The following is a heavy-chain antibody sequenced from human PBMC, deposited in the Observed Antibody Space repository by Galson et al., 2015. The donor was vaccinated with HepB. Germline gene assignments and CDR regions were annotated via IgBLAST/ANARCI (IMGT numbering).Heavy chain of an antibody. CDR2: ISAYNGNT. CDR3: ARDLGNYGGYVLGWFDP. D-gene: IGHD5-12*01. CDR1: GYTFTSYG. Sequence: SVKVSCKASGYTFTSYGISWVRQAPGQGLEWMGWISAYNGNTNYAQKLQGRVTMTTDTSTSTAYMELRSLRSDDTAVYYCARDLGNYGGYVLGWFDPWGQGTLVTVSS. V-gene: IGHV1-18*01. J-gene: IGHJ5*02.